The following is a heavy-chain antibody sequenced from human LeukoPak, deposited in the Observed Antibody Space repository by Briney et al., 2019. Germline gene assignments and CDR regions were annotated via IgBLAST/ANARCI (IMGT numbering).Heavy chain of an antibody. V-gene: IGHV3-30*18. D-gene: IGHD1-26*01. J-gene: IGHJ4*02. Sequence: GGSLRLSCAVSGFTFSSYGMHWVRQAPGKGLEWVAVISYDGSNKYYADSVKGRFTISRDNSKNTLYLQMNSLRAEDTAVYYCSKARIVGPPTPLRFWGQGTLVTVSS. CDR1: GFTFSSYG. CDR2: ISYDGSNK. CDR3: SKARIVGPPTPLRF.